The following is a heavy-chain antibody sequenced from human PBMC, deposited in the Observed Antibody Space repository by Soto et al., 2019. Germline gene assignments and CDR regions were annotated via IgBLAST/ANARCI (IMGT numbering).Heavy chain of an antibody. CDR1: GFTFSSYA. Sequence: GGSLRLSCAASGFTFSSYAMSWVRQAPGKGLEWVSAICAGGGCTYYADSVKGRFTLSRDNSKNTLYLQMNSLRAEDTAIYYCAKISVSSNSENWGQGTLVTVSS. CDR3: AKISVSSNSEN. V-gene: IGHV3-23*01. CDR2: ICAGGGCT. J-gene: IGHJ4*02. D-gene: IGHD6-19*01.